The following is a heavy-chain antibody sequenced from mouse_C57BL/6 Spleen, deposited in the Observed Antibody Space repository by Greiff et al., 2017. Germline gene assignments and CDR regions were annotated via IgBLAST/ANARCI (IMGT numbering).Heavy chain of an antibody. Sequence: QVHVKQSGAELAKPGASVKLSCKASGYTFTSYWMHWVKQRPGQGLEWIGYINPSSGYTKYNQKFKDKATLTADKSSSTAYMQLSSLTYEDSAVYYCARHYSNYGWYFDVWGTGTTVTVSS. CDR1: GYTFTSYW. J-gene: IGHJ1*03. D-gene: IGHD2-5*01. V-gene: IGHV1-7*01. CDR2: INPSSGYT. CDR3: ARHYSNYGWYFDV.